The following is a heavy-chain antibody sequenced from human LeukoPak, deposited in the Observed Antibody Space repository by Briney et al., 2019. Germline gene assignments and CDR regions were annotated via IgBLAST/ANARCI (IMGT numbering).Heavy chain of an antibody. V-gene: IGHV3-73*01. CDR3: TRPRTHNWNYKGH. CDR1: GLIFNVSA. CDR2: IRIKPNAYAT. Sequence: GGSLRLSCAVSGLIFNVSAIHWVRQASGKGLEWVGRIRIKPNAYATAYTAAVKGRFTMSRDDSKNTAYLEMNSLKIEDTAVYYCTRPRTHNWNYKGHWGQGTLVTVSS. J-gene: IGHJ4*02. D-gene: IGHD1-7*01.